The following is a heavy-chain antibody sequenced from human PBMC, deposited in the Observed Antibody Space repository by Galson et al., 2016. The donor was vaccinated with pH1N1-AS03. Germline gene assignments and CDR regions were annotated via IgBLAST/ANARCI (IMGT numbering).Heavy chain of an antibody. CDR1: GFTFSSYA. CDR3: ARGPVSYANYWFPPPDY. V-gene: IGHV3-64*01. CDR2: ISGNGFST. J-gene: IGHJ4*02. Sequence: SLRLSCAASGFTFSSYAMFWVRQAPGKGLEYVSVISGNGFSTYYANSVKDRFTVSRDNSKNTLYLQMGSLRVEDMAVYYCARGPVSYANYWFPPPDYWGQGTLVTVSS. D-gene: IGHD4/OR15-4a*01.